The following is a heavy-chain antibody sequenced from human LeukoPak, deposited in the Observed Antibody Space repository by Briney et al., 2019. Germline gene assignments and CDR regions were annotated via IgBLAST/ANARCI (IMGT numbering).Heavy chain of an antibody. CDR3: ARDEAVLRGYGQFDY. CDR1: GFTFSDYY. D-gene: IGHD5-12*01. CDR2: ISSSGSTI. V-gene: IGHV3-11*01. J-gene: IGHJ4*02. Sequence: PGGSLRLSCAASGFTFSDYYMSWIRQAPGKGLEWVSYISSSGSTICYADSVKGRFTISRDNAKNSLYLQMNSLRAEDTAVYYCARDEAVLRGYGQFDYWGQGTLVTVSS.